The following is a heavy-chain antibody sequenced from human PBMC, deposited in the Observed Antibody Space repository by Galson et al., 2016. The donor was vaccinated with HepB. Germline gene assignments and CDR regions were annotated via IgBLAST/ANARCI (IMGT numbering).Heavy chain of an antibody. CDR3: ARAVWLPLSGMDV. CDR1: GGSISRSSDY. V-gene: IGHV4-39*07. Sequence: ETLSPTCSVSGGSISRSSDYWGWIRQPPGQGLEWIGTIYYSGSTYYNPSLNSRVTISVDTSKNQFSLKVSSVTAADTAVYYCARAVWLPLSGMDVWGQGTTVTVSS. CDR2: IYYSGST. D-gene: IGHD3-10*01. J-gene: IGHJ6*02.